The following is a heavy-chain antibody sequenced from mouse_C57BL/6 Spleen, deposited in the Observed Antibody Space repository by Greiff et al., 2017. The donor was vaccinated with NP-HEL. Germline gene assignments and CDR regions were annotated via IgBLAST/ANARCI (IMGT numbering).Heavy chain of an antibody. CDR1: GFNIKDDY. Sequence: VQLKESGAELVRPGASVKLSCTASGFNIKDDYMHWVKQRPEQGLEWIGWIDPENGDTEYASKFQGKATITADTSSNTAYLQLSSLTSEDTAVYYCTSHYYGSSYKNFDVWGTGTTVTVSS. CDR2: IDPENGDT. CDR3: TSHYYGSSYKNFDV. V-gene: IGHV14-4*01. D-gene: IGHD1-1*01. J-gene: IGHJ1*03.